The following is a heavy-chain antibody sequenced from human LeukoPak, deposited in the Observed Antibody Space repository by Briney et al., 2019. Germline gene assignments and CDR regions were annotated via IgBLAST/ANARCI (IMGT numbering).Heavy chain of an antibody. Sequence: PSETLSLTCAVYGGSFSGYYWSWIRQPPGKGLEWIGEINHSGSTNYNPSLKSRVTISVDTSKNQFSLKLSSVTAADTAVYYCARGQAYYDFWSGHSSPDYWGQGTQVTVSS. CDR3: ARGQAYYDFWSGHSSPDY. D-gene: IGHD3-3*01. J-gene: IGHJ4*02. CDR1: GGSFSGYY. CDR2: INHSGST. V-gene: IGHV4-34*01.